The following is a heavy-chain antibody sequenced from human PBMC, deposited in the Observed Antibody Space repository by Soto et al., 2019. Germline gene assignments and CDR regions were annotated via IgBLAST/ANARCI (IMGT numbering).Heavy chain of an antibody. V-gene: IGHV1-18*01. Sequence: QVQLVQSRGEVKKPGASVKVSCKTSGYSFTTYGISWVRQAPGQGLEWMGWISDYNGNTNYAQNLQGRFTKATDTTTSTTDRELRSLRSDDTAVDYCAREGAAPYYCYGMDVWGQGSTVTVSS. CDR2: ISDYNGNT. CDR3: AREGAAPYYCYGMDV. CDR1: GYSFTTYG. D-gene: IGHD6-25*01. J-gene: IGHJ6*02.